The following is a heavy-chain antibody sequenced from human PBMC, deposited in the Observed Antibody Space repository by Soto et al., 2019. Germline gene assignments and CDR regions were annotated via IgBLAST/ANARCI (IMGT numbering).Heavy chain of an antibody. CDR3: ARDTAEGIRFLEWPHYYYYGMDV. J-gene: IGHJ6*02. CDR2: INPSGGST. V-gene: IGHV1-46*01. Sequence: ASVKVSCKASGYTFTKYYMHWVRQAPGQGLEWMGIINPSGGSTSYAQKFQGRVTMTRDTSTSTVYMELSSLRSEDTAVCYCARDTAEGIRFLEWPHYYYYGMDVWGQGTTVTVSS. D-gene: IGHD3-3*01. CDR1: GYTFTKYY.